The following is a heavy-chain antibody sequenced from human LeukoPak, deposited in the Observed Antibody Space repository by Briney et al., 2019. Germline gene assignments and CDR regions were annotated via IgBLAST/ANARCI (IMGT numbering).Heavy chain of an antibody. D-gene: IGHD6-13*01. CDR2: ISGSGDNT. CDR1: GVPFITYA. Sequence: GGSRQISCAASGVPFITYAMSGVRRAPGRGREGVATISGSGDNTYYADSVKGRFTISRDNSKNPLYLQLNSLSAEDTAIYYCARRRQSSSNWYYFDHWGQGTLVTVSS. V-gene: IGHV3-23*01. CDR3: ARRRQSSSNWYYFDH. J-gene: IGHJ4*02.